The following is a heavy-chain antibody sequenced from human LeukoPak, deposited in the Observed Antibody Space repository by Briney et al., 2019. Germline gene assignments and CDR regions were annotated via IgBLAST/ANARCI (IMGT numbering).Heavy chain of an antibody. J-gene: IGHJ6*02. Sequence: GGSLRLSCAASGFTFSSYAMSWVRQAPGKGLEWVSAISGSGGGTYYADSVKGRFTISRDNSKNTLYLQMNSLRAEDTAVYYCAKDSAVLLWFGESPMDVWGQGTTVTVSS. CDR2: ISGSGGGT. D-gene: IGHD3-10*01. CDR3: AKDSAVLLWFGESPMDV. V-gene: IGHV3-23*01. CDR1: GFTFSSYA.